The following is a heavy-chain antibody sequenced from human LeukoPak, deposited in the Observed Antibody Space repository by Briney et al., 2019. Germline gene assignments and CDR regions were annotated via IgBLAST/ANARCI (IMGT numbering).Heavy chain of an antibody. CDR2: IKQDGSEK. Sequence: GGSLRLSCAASGFTFSSYWMSWVRQAPGKGREWVANIKQDGSEKYYVDSVKGRFTISRDNAKNSLYLQMNSLRAEDTAVYYCARDQYSSGWPTPSYYFDYRGQGTLVTVSS. V-gene: IGHV3-7*01. CDR1: GFTFSSYW. J-gene: IGHJ4*02. CDR3: ARDQYSSGWPTPSYYFDY. D-gene: IGHD6-19*01.